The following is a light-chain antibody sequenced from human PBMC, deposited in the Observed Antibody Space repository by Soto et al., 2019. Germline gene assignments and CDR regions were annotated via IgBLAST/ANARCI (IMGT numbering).Light chain of an antibody. CDR2: DAS. J-gene: IGKJ4*01. V-gene: IGKV3-11*01. CDR3: QQRSNWPFT. CDR1: QSVSSY. Sequence: EIVLTQSPATLSLSPGERATLSCRASQSVSSYLAWFQQKSGQAPRLLNYDASNRATGIPARFSGSGSGTDFTLTISSLEPEDCAVYYCQQRSNWPFTFGGGTKVEIK.